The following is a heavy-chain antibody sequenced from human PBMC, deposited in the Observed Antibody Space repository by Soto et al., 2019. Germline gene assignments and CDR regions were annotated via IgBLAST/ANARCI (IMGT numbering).Heavy chain of an antibody. V-gene: IGHV4-30-4*01. CDR1: VGSISSGDYY. Sequence: SETLSLTCTVSVGSISSGDYYWSWIRQPPGKGLEWIGYIYYSGSTYYNPSLKSRVTISVDTSKNQFSLKLSSVTAADTAVYNCARVGYDILTGYYSDAFDIWGQGTMVTVSS. D-gene: IGHD3-9*01. J-gene: IGHJ3*02. CDR2: IYYSGST. CDR3: ARVGYDILTGYYSDAFDI.